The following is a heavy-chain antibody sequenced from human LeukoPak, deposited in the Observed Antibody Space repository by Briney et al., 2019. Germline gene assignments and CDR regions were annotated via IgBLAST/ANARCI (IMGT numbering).Heavy chain of an antibody. V-gene: IGHV4-39*01. CDR1: GTSIRSDIYY. J-gene: IGHJ4*03. CDR2: IYYSGTA. Sequence: SETLSLTCTVSGTSIRSDIYYWGRVRQAPGKGLDWIGSIYYSGTAYYNPSLQSRVTITVDTSMNRFSLMVRSVTAADTAVYYCATLVAGTWGIDNWGHGTLVTVSS. D-gene: IGHD6-19*01. CDR3: ATLVAGTWGIDN.